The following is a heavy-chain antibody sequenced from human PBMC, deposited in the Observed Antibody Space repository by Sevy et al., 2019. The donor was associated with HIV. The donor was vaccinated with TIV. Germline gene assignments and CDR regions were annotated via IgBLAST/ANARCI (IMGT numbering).Heavy chain of an antibody. D-gene: IGHD4-17*01. CDR1: GFTFTSSA. Sequence: APVKVSCKASGFTFTSSAVQWVRQARGQRLEWIGWIVVGSGNTNYAQKFQERVTITRDMSTSTAYMELSSLRSEDTAVYYCAAGPMTTVTTALDYWGQGTLVTVSS. V-gene: IGHV1-58*01. CDR2: IVVGSGNT. CDR3: AAGPMTTVTTALDY. J-gene: IGHJ4*02.